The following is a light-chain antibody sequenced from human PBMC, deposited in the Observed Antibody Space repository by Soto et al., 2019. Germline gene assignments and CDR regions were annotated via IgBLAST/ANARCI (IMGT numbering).Light chain of an antibody. J-gene: IGLJ3*02. CDR3: NSYTTSSTWL. CDR1: ASDVGGYNY. CDR2: EVS. V-gene: IGLV2-14*01. Sequence: QSVLTQPASVSGSPGQSITISCTGTASDVGGYNYVSWFQQHPGKAPKLMIYEVSNRPSGVSNRFSGSKSGNTASLTISGLQAEDEADYYCNSYTTSSTWLFGGGTQLTVL.